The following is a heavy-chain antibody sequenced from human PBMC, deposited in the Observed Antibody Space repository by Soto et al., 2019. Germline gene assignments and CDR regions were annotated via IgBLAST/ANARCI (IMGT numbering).Heavy chain of an antibody. J-gene: IGHJ1*01. Sequence: QVQLVESGGGVVQPGRSLRLSCAASGFTFSRYPMHWVRQAPGKGLEWVAVIAYDGTIKLYADSVKGRFTISRDDSKNTLYLQMNSLRIEDTAVYYCARDKIRGAPDFLDVWGQGTLVTVSS. CDR3: ARDKIRGAPDFLDV. V-gene: IGHV3-30-3*01. D-gene: IGHD3-3*01. CDR1: GFTFSRYP. CDR2: IAYDGTIK.